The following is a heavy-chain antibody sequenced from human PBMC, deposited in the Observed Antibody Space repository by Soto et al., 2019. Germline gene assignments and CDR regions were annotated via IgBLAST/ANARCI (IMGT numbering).Heavy chain of an antibody. CDR1: GGSISSSNW. V-gene: IGHV4-4*02. CDR2: IYHSGST. CDR3: ARHITMLSWFDP. J-gene: IGHJ5*02. D-gene: IGHD3-10*01. Sequence: QVQLQESGPGLVKPSGTLSLTCAVSGGSISSSNWWSWVRQPPGKGLEWIGEIYHSGSTNYNPSPMGRVIISVDKSNNPLSLKLRSVTAADTAMYYCARHITMLSWFDPWGQGTLVTVSS.